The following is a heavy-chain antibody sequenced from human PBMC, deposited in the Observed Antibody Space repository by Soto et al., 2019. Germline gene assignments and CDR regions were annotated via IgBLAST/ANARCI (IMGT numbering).Heavy chain of an antibody. D-gene: IGHD6-19*01. J-gene: IGHJ4*02. CDR2: IFYSGNT. CDR1: GGSVSSDNYY. Sequence: SETLSLTCTVSGGSVSSDNYYWSWIRQPPGKKLEWIGYIFYSGNTYYNPSLKSRLTISVGTSKNQFSLKLTSVTAADTAVYFCARERYTSGWYYYYFDYWGQGTLVTVSS. V-gene: IGHV4-61*01. CDR3: ARERYTSGWYYYYFDY.